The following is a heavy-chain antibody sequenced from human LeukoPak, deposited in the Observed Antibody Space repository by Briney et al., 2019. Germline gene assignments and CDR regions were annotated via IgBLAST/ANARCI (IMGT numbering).Heavy chain of an antibody. V-gene: IGHV4-61*02. Sequence: SETLSLTCTVSGGSISSGSYYWSWIRQPGGKGLEWIGRIYTSGSTNYNPSLKSRVTISVDTSKNQFSLKLSSVTAADTAVYCCASSPYSSSWSYNFDYWGQGTLVTVSS. CDR1: GGSISSGSYY. J-gene: IGHJ4*02. D-gene: IGHD6-13*01. CDR2: IYTSGST. CDR3: ASSPYSSSWSYNFDY.